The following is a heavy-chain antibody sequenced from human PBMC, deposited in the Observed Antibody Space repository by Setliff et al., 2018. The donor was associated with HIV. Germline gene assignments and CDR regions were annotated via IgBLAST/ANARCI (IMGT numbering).Heavy chain of an antibody. CDR2: IYTSGTT. V-gene: IGHV4-4*09. Sequence: SETLSLTCSVSGVSISGHYWTWVRQPPGKGLEWIGYIYTSGTTEYNPSLESRVTISLDTAKDQVSLKLRSVTAADTALYYCARLIHTGLLYLDYWGLGMLVIVSS. CDR1: GVSISGHY. CDR3: ARLIHTGLLYLDY. D-gene: IGHD2-8*02. J-gene: IGHJ4*02.